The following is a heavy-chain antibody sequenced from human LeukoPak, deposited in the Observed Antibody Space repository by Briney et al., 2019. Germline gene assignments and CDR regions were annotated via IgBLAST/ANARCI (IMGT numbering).Heavy chain of an antibody. V-gene: IGHV3-23*01. CDR2: ISGSGGST. CDR3: AKFKYASITIFGVAGDAFEI. CDR1: GFTFSSYA. J-gene: IGHJ3*02. D-gene: IGHD3-3*01. Sequence: PGGSLRLSCAASGFTFSSYAMSWVRQAPGKGLEWVSAISGSGGSTYYADSVKGRFTISRDNSKNTLYLQMNSLRAEDTAVYYCAKFKYASITIFGVAGDAFEIWGQGTMVTVSS.